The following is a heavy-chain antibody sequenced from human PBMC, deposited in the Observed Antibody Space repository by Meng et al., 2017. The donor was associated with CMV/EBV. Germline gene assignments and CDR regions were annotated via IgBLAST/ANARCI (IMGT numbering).Heavy chain of an antibody. J-gene: IGHJ6*02. CDR3: ARDRYCSSTSCYWVGMDV. Sequence: GGSLRLSCAASGFTFSSYEMNWVRQAPGKGLEWVSYISSSGSTIYYADSVKGRFTISRDNAKNSLYLQMNSLRAEDTAVYYCARDRYCSSTSCYWVGMDVWGQGTTVTVSS. V-gene: IGHV3-48*03. CDR1: GFTFSSYE. CDR2: ISSSGSTI. D-gene: IGHD2-2*01.